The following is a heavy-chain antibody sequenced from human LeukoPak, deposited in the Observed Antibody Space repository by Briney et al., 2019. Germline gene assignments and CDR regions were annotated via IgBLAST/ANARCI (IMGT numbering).Heavy chain of an antibody. Sequence: SETLSLTCSVSGDSISSYYGNWIRQPPGKGLEWIGYTHYSGSTTYNPSLKSRVTTSVDTSKNQFSLKLNFVTAADTAVYYCARWEGRMNAFDIWGQGALVTVSS. CDR3: ARWEGRMNAFDI. D-gene: IGHD1-26*01. V-gene: IGHV4-59*08. CDR1: GDSISSYY. CDR2: THYSGST. J-gene: IGHJ3*02.